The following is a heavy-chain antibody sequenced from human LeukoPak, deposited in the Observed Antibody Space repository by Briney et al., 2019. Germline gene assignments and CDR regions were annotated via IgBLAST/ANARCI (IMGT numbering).Heavy chain of an antibody. J-gene: IGHJ6*02. D-gene: IGHD3-3*01. CDR1: GFTFSSYW. V-gene: IGHV3-7*01. CDR2: INQDGSEK. Sequence: PGGSLRLSCAGSGFTFSSYWMSWVRQAPGKGLEWVAKINQDGSEKDYVDSVEGRFRISRDNAKNELYLQMNSLRAEDTAVYYCARDARKGITIFGVVIHGLGYYYGMDVWGQGTTVTVSS. CDR3: ARDARKGITIFGVVIHGLGYYYGMDV.